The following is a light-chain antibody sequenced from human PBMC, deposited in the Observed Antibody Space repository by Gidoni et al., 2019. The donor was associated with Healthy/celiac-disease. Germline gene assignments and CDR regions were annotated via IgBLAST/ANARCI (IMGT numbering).Light chain of an antibody. J-gene: IGKJ3*01. CDR1: QGISSY. CDR3: QQLNSYRFT. CDR2: AAS. Sequence: DIQLTQSPSFLSASVGDRVTITCRASQGISSYLAWYQQKPGKAPKLLIYAASTLQSGVPSRFSGSGSGTEFTLTISILQPEDFATYYCQQLNSYRFTFGPGTKVDIK. V-gene: IGKV1-9*01.